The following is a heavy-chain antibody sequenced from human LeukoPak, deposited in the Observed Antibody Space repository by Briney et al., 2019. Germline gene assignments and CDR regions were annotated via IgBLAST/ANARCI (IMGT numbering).Heavy chain of an antibody. CDR1: GFAFSTYW. CDR3: TSGTVGNYALDY. CDR2: INQDGSVK. Sequence: GGSLRLSCAASGFAFSTYWMDWVRQAPGKGLEWVGNINQDGSVKHYVDSVRGRFTISRDNARNSVYLQMSALRVEDTAEYYCTSGTVGNYALDYWGQGTLVTVSS. D-gene: IGHD1-7*01. V-gene: IGHV3-7*01. J-gene: IGHJ4*02.